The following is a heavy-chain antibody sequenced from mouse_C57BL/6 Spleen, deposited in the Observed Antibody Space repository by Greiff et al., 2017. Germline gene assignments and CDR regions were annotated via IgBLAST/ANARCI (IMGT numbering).Heavy chain of an antibody. V-gene: IGHV1-9*01. CDR3: ARSAY. CDR1: GYTFTGYW. J-gene: IGHJ3*01. Sequence: QVQLQQSGAELMKPGASVKLSCKATGYTFTGYWIEWVKQRPGHGLEWIGEILPGSGSTNYNEKFKGKATLTADTSSNTAYMQLSSLTTEDSAIYYCARSAYWGQGTLVTVSA. CDR2: ILPGSGST.